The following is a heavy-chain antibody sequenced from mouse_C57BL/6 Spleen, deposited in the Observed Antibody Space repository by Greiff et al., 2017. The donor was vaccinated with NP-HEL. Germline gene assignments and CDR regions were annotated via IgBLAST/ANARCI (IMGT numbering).Heavy chain of an antibody. CDR2: IHPNSGST. Sequence: VQLQQPGAELVKPGASVKLSCKASGYTFTSYWMHWVKQRPGQGLEWIGMIHPNSGSTNSNEKFKSKATLTVDKSSSTAYMQLSSLTSEDSAVYYCARGLLRAWFAYWGQGTLVTVSA. V-gene: IGHV1-64*01. J-gene: IGHJ3*01. D-gene: IGHD1-1*01. CDR3: ARGLLRAWFAY. CDR1: GYTFTSYW.